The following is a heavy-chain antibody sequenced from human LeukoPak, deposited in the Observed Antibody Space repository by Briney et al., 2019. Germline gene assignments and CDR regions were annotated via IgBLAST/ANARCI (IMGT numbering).Heavy chain of an antibody. CDR1: GGSISSSSYY. Sequence: PSETLSLTCTVSGGSISSSSYYWGWIRQPPGKGLEWIGSIYYSGSTYYNPSLKSRVTISVDTSKNQFSLKLSSVTAADTAVYYCARQIVGYYYYYMDVWGKGITVTVSS. J-gene: IGHJ6*03. D-gene: IGHD2/OR15-2a*01. CDR2: IYYSGST. CDR3: ARQIVGYYYYYMDV. V-gene: IGHV4-39*01.